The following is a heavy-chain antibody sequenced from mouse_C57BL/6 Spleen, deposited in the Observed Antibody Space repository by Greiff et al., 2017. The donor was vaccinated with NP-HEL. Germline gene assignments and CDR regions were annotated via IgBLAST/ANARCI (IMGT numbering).Heavy chain of an antibody. D-gene: IGHD4-1*01. Sequence: EVKLMESGGDLVKPGGSLKLSCAASGFTFSSYGMSWVRQTPDKRLEWVATISSGGSYTYYPDSVKGRFTISRDNAKNTLYLQMSSLKSEDTAMYYCARQLTGTSGFDYWGQGTTLTVSS. CDR2: ISSGGSYT. CDR3: ARQLTGTSGFDY. J-gene: IGHJ2*01. CDR1: GFTFSSYG. V-gene: IGHV5-6*01.